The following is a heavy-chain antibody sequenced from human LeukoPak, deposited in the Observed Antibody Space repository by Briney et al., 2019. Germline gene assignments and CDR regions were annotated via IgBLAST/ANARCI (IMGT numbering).Heavy chain of an antibody. J-gene: IGHJ4*02. CDR1: GFTFSSYG. CDR3: AKDRGGIVAAGPLDY. CDR2: ISYDGSNK. D-gene: IGHD5-12*01. V-gene: IGHV3-30*18. Sequence: PGGSLRLSCAASGFTFSSYGMHWVRQAPGKGLEWVAVISYDGSNKYYADSVKGRFTISRDNSKNTLYLQMNSLRAEDTAVYYCAKDRGGIVAAGPLDYWGQGTLVTVSS.